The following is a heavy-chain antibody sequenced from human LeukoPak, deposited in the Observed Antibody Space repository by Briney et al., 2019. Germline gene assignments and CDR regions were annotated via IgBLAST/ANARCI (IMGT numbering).Heavy chain of an antibody. Sequence: GGSLRLSCAASGLTFSNYAMNWVRQAPGKGLEWVSYISDSGGSTHYADSVKGRFIISRDNSKNTLYLQMNSLRAEDTAVYYCAKYADYYDSSGYYNYWGQGTLVTVSS. D-gene: IGHD3-22*01. CDR3: AKYADYYDSSGYYNY. V-gene: IGHV3-23*01. CDR1: GLTFSNYA. CDR2: ISDSGGST. J-gene: IGHJ4*02.